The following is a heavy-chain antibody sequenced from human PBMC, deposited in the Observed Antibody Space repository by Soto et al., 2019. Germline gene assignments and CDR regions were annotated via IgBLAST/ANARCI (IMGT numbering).Heavy chain of an antibody. CDR1: GFTVSSNY. CDR3: ARDVMGYDILTPDWYFDL. Sequence: QPGGSLRLSCAASGFTVSSNYMSLVRQAPGKGLEWVSVIYSGGSTYYADSVKGRFTISRDNSKNTLYLQMNSLRAEDTAVYYCARDVMGYDILTPDWYFDLWGRGTLVTVSS. CDR2: IYSGGST. V-gene: IGHV3-66*01. J-gene: IGHJ2*01. D-gene: IGHD3-9*01.